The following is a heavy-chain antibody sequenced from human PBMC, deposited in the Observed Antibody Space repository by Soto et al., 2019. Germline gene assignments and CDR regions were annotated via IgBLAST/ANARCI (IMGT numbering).Heavy chain of an antibody. V-gene: IGHV6-1*01. D-gene: IGHD3-3*01. Sequence: SQTLSLTCAISGDSVSSKSAAWNWIRQSPSRGLEWLGRTYYRSKWYNDYAVSVKSRITINPDTSKNQFSLQLNSFSPDDTAVYYCARTTYDVVVYWGQGTLVTVSS. CDR2: TYYRSKWYN. J-gene: IGHJ4*02. CDR3: ARTTYDVVVY. CDR1: GDSVSSKSAA.